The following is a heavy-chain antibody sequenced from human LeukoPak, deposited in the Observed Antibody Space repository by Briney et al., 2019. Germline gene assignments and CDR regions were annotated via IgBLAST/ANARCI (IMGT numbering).Heavy chain of an antibody. Sequence: SQILSLTCAISGDSVSSNSATWNWTRQSPSRGLEWLGRTYYRSKWYNDYAVSVKSRITINPDTSKNQFSLQLNSVTPEDTAVYYCTRRPPAPGNAFDIWGQGTMVTVSS. V-gene: IGHV6-1*01. J-gene: IGHJ3*02. CDR1: GDSVSSNSAT. CDR3: TRRPPAPGNAFDI. CDR2: TYYRSKWYN. D-gene: IGHD1-14*01.